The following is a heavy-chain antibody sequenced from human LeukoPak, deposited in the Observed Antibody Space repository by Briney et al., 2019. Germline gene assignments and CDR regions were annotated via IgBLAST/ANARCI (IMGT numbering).Heavy chain of an antibody. V-gene: IGHV3-23*01. J-gene: IGHJ4*02. CDR1: GFTFNNYA. Sequence: GGSLRLSCAASGFTFNNYAMSWVRQAPGKGLEWVSSISGSGGSAYYADSVKGRLTISRDNSQNTLYLQMNSLRAEDTAVYYCARKASEFDCWGQGTLVTVSS. CDR3: ARKASEFDC. CDR2: ISGSGGSA.